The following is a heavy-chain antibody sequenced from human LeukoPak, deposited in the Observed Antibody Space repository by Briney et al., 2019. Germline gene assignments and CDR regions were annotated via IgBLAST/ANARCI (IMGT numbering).Heavy chain of an antibody. J-gene: IGHJ6*04. V-gene: IGHV4-39*07. CDR1: GGSISSSSYY. CDR2: IYYSGST. Sequence: SETLSLTCTVSGGSISSSSYYWGWIRQPPGKGLEWIGSIYYSGSTYYNPSLKSRVTISVDTSKNQFSLKLSSVTAADTAVYYCVESARDKKRTRWYIPMDAWGKGTTVTVSS. CDR3: VESARDKKRTRWYIPMDA. D-gene: IGHD4-23*01.